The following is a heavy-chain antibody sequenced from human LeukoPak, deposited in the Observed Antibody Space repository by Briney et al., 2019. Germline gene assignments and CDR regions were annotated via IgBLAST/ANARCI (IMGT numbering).Heavy chain of an antibody. CDR1: GGSISSYY. CDR2: IYTTGST. D-gene: IGHD6-13*01. J-gene: IGHJ5*02. Sequence: SETLSLTCIVSGGSISSYYWSWIRQPAGKGLEWIGRIYTTGSTNYNPSLKNRVTMSVDTSKNQFSLKLSSVTAADTAVYYCARYYSSSWYGGWFDPWGQGTLVTVSS. V-gene: IGHV4-4*07. CDR3: ARYYSSSWYGGWFDP.